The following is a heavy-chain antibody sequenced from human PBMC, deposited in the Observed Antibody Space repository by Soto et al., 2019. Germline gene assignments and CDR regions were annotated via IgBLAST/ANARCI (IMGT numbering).Heavy chain of an antibody. CDR1: GFTFSSYA. V-gene: IGHV3-30-3*01. D-gene: IGHD2-15*01. CDR3: ASYCSGGSCYSF. J-gene: IGHJ4*02. Sequence: QVQLVESGGGVVQPGRSLRLFCAASGFTFSSYAMHWVRQAPGKGLEWVAVISYDGSNKYYADSVKGRFTISRDNSKNTLYLQMNSLRAEDTAVYYCASYCSGGSCYSFWGQGTLVTVSS. CDR2: ISYDGSNK.